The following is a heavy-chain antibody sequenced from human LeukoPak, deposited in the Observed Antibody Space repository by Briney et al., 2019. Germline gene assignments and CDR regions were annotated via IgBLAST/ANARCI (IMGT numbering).Heavy chain of an antibody. CDR2: INPNSGGT. Sequence: ASVKVSCKASGYTFTGYYMHWVRQAPGQGLEWMGWINPNSGGTNYAQKFQGRVTMTRDTSISTAYMELSRLRSDDTALYYCARDRLPYYFDSSNYYYSTLEYWGQGTLVTVSS. CDR3: ARDRLPYYFDSSNYYYSTLEY. J-gene: IGHJ4*02. D-gene: IGHD3-22*01. V-gene: IGHV1-2*02. CDR1: GYTFTGYY.